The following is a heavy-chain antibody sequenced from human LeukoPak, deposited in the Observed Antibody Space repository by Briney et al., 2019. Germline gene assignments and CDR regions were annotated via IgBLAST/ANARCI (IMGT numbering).Heavy chain of an antibody. D-gene: IGHD1-26*01. V-gene: IGHV5-51*01. CDR2: IYPGDSDT. J-gene: IGHJ4*02. Sequence: GESLQISSQGSGYSFTSYWIGWVRPMPGKGLEWMGIIYPGDSDTRYSPSFQGQVTISADKSISIAYLQWSSLKASDTAMYYCARLGSGSYLYGELNYWGQGTLVTVSS. CDR3: ARLGSGSYLYGELNY. CDR1: GYSFTSYW.